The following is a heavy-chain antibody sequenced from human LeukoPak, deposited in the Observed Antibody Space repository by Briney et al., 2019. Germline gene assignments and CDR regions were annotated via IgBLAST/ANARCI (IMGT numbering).Heavy chain of an antibody. CDR1: GFTFYTYA. V-gene: IGHV3-30*04. CDR3: ARDPRLSVVTAIRGYFDY. J-gene: IGHJ4*02. D-gene: IGHD2-21*02. Sequence: GGSLRLSCAASGFTFYTYAMSWVRQAPGKGLEWVAVISYDGSNKYYADSVKGRFTISRDNSKNTLYLQMNSLRAEDTAVYYCARDPRLSVVTAIRGYFDYWGQGTLVTVSS. CDR2: ISYDGSNK.